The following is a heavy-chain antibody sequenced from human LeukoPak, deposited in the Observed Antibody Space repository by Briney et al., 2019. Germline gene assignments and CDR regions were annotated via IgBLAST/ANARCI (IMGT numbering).Heavy chain of an antibody. V-gene: IGHV3-48*03. CDR1: GFTFSSYE. CDR3: ARQVNYYDSNIL. CDR2: INFIGSSI. Sequence: PGGSLRLSCAASGFTFSSYEMNWVRQAPGKGLEWISYINFIGSSIYYADSVKVRFTISRDNAKNSLYLQMNSLTAEDTAVYYCARQVNYYDSNILWGQGTLVTVSS. D-gene: IGHD3-22*01. J-gene: IGHJ4*02.